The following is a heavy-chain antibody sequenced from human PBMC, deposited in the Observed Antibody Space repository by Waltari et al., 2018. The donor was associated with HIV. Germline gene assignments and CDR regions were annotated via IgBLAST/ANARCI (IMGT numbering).Heavy chain of an antibody. D-gene: IGHD5-12*01. V-gene: IGHV1-69*01. CDR3: ARDGGYSGYDEREPCDY. J-gene: IGHJ4*02. CDR2: IIPILGTA. CDR1: GGTFSSYA. Sequence: QVQLVQSGAEVKKPGSSVKVSCKASGGTFSSYAISWVRQAPGQGLEWMGGIIPILGTANYAQKFQGRVTITADESTSTAYMELSSRRSEDTAVYYCARDGGYSGYDEREPCDYWGQGTLVTVSS.